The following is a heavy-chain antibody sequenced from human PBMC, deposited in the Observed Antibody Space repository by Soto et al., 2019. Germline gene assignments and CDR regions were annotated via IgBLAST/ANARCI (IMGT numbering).Heavy chain of an antibody. Sequence: QVQLVQSGAEVKKPGASVKVSCKASGYTFTSYGISWVRQAPGQGLEWMGWISAYNGNTNYAQKLQGRVTMTTDTSTSTAYMERRSRRSDDTAVYYCARMGEVRGAAAMFLGKRFFALWGRGSLVTVSS. J-gene: IGHJ2*01. CDR3: ARMGEVRGAAAMFLGKRFFAL. V-gene: IGHV1-18*01. CDR2: ISAYNGNT. CDR1: GYTFTSYG. D-gene: IGHD6-13*01.